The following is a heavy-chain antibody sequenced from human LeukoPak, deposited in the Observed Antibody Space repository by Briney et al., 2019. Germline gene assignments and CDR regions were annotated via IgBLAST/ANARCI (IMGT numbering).Heavy chain of an antibody. CDR3: ASSGWYSTPNWFDP. V-gene: IGHV3-74*01. D-gene: IGHD6-19*01. Sequence: GGSLRLSCVGSGVTLSNYWMYWVRQGPGKGLVWVSRISGDGRTTDYADSGKGRFTTSRDNAKNSLYLQMNSLRAEDTAMYYCASSGWYSTPNWFDPWGQGTLVIVSS. CDR2: ISGDGRTT. J-gene: IGHJ5*02. CDR1: GVTLSNYW.